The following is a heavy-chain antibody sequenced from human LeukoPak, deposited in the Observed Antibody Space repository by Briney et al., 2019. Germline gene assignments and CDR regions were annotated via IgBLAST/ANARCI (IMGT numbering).Heavy chain of an antibody. J-gene: IGHJ4*02. V-gene: IGHV3-9*01. CDR2: ISWNSGTI. Sequence: PGGSLRLSCAASGFTFDDYAMHWVRQAPGKGLEWVSGISWNSGTIGYADPVKGRFTISRDNAKNSLYLQMNSLRAEDTALYYCAKDGQWGEGTLVTVSS. CDR1: GFTFDDYA. CDR3: AKDGQ.